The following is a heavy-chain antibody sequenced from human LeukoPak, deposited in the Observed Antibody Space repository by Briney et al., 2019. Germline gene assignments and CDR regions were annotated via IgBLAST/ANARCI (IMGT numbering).Heavy chain of an antibody. V-gene: IGHV4-30-4*02. D-gene: IGHD4-23*01. CDR1: GGSISSGDYY. CDR3: ARSRQTPGFDP. Sequence: PSETLSLTCTVPGGSISSGDYYWSWIRQPPGKGLEWIGYIYYSGSTYYNPSLKSRVTISVDTSKNQFSLKLSSVTAADTAVYYCARSRQTPGFDPWGQGTLVTVSS. CDR2: IYYSGST. J-gene: IGHJ5*02.